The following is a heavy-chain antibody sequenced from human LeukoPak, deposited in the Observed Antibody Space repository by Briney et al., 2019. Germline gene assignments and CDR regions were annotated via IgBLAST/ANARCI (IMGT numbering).Heavy chain of an antibody. D-gene: IGHD3-10*01. CDR3: VFGYYYDSGSQYNWFDT. J-gene: IGHJ5*02. Sequence: PGGSLRLSCAASGFTFSNYWMHWVRQAPGKGLVWVSRINTDGGSTTYADSVTGRFTISRDNAKNTLYLQMNSLRAEDTAVYYCVFGYYYDSGSQYNWFDTWGQGTLVTVSS. CDR1: GFTFSNYW. V-gene: IGHV3-74*01. CDR2: INTDGGST.